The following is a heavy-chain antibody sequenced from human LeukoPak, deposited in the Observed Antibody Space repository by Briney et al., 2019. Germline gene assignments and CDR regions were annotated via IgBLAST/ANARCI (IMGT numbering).Heavy chain of an antibody. J-gene: IGHJ4*02. D-gene: IGHD5-12*01. CDR1: GGSISSSSYY. V-gene: IGHV4-39*07. CDR2: IYYSGST. CDR3: ARGARVGYSGYAPGY. Sequence: SETLSLTCTVSGGSISSSSYYWGWIRQPPGKGLEWIGSIYYSGSTYYNPSLKSRVTISVDTSKNQFSLKLSSVTAADTAVYYCARGARVGYSGYAPGYWGQGTLVTVLS.